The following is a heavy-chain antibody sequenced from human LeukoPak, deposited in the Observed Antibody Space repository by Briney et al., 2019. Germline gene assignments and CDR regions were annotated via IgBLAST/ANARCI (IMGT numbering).Heavy chain of an antibody. D-gene: IGHD3-3*01. CDR2: IYYSGST. J-gene: IGHJ4*02. V-gene: IGHV4-39*07. CDR1: GGSISSSSYY. Sequence: SETLSLTCTVSGGSISSSSYYWGWIRQPPGKGLEWIGSIYYSGSTYYNPSLKSRVTISVDTSKNQFSLKLSSVTAADTAVYYCARVLSRNYDFWSGYYYFDYWGQGTLVTVSS. CDR3: ARVLSRNYDFWSGYYYFDY.